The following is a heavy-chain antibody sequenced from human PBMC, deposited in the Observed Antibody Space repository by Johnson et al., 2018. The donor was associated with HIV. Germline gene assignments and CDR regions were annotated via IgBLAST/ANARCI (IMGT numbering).Heavy chain of an antibody. V-gene: IGHV3-13*01. J-gene: IGHJ3*02. CDR1: GFTFSSYD. CDR3: ARGSGYCSGGSCKGAVAFDI. D-gene: IGHD2-15*01. CDR2: IGTAGDT. Sequence: VQVVESGGGLVQPGGSLRLSCAASGFTFSSYDMHWVRQATGKGLEWVSAIGTAGDTYYPGSVKGRFTISRENAKNSLYLQMNSLRAGDTAVYYCARGSGYCSGGSCKGAVAFDIWGQGTMVTVSS.